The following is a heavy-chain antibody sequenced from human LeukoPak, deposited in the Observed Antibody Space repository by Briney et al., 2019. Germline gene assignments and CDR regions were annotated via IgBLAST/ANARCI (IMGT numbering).Heavy chain of an antibody. CDR1: GFTFSSYS. CDR2: ISSSGSTI. J-gene: IGHJ6*02. D-gene: IGHD2-2*03. V-gene: IGHV3-48*04. Sequence: PGGSLRLSCAASGFTFSSYSMNWVRQAPGKGLEWVSYISSSGSTIYYADSVKGRFTISRDNAKNSLYLQMNSLRAEDTAVYYCARDCGSGYCSSTSYGMDVWGQGTTVTVSS. CDR3: ARDCGSGYCSSTSYGMDV.